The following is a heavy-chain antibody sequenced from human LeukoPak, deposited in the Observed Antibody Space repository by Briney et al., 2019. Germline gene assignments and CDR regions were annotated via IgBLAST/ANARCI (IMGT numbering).Heavy chain of an antibody. V-gene: IGHV3-23*01. CDR1: GFTFSTYA. D-gene: IGHD3-16*02. CDR2: VRGSGSDK. Sequence: PGGSLRLSCAVSGFTFSTYAMSWVRQAPGKGLEWVSAVRGSGSDKYYADSVKGRFTISRDNSKNTLYLQMNSLRAGDTAIYFCARDCRWPNDAFDLWGQGTMVTVSS. J-gene: IGHJ3*01. CDR3: ARDCRWPNDAFDL.